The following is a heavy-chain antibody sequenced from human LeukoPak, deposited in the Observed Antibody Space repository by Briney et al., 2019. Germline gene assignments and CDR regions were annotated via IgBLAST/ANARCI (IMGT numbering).Heavy chain of an antibody. V-gene: IGHV1-3*01. D-gene: IGHD3-16*02. Sequence: GASVKVSCKASGYTFTSYAMHWVRQAPGQRLEWMGGINAGNGNTKYSQKFQGRVTNTRDTSASTAYMELSSLRSEDTAVYYCARGSMGYPYYFDYWGQGTLVTVSS. CDR2: INAGNGNT. J-gene: IGHJ4*02. CDR3: ARGSMGYPYYFDY. CDR1: GYTFTSYA.